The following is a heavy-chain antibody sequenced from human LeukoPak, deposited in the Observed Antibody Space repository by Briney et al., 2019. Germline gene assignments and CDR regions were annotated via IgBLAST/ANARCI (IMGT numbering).Heavy chain of an antibody. V-gene: IGHV3-30*04. D-gene: IGHD2-2*01. J-gene: IGHJ4*02. CDR3: ARGPFGSCSSPSCHFFEY. Sequence: GGSLRLSCAASGFIFSGYEMHWVRQAPGKGLEWVAVISHDGSYEDYADSVKGRFTISRDNPKNALFLQMNSLRAEDTAVYYCARGPFGSCSSPSCHFFEYWGQGTLVTVSS. CDR2: ISHDGSYE. CDR1: GFIFSGYE.